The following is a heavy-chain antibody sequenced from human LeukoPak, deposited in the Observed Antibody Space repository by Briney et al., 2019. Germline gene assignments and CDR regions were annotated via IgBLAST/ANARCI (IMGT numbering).Heavy chain of an antibody. CDR1: GYTFAGYY. Sequence: ASVKVSCKASGYTFAGYYMHWARQAPGQGLEWMGWINPNSGGTNYAQKFQGRVTMTRDTSISTAYMELSRLRSDDTAVYYCARDRGYYYDSSGVDPWGQGTLVTVSS. J-gene: IGHJ5*02. CDR2: INPNSGGT. V-gene: IGHV1-2*02. CDR3: ARDRGYYYDSSGVDP. D-gene: IGHD3-22*01.